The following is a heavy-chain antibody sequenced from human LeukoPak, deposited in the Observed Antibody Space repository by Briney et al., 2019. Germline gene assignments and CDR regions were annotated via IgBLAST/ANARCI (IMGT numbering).Heavy chain of an antibody. J-gene: IGHJ4*02. CDR1: DYTFTSSA. V-gene: IGHV1-18*01. Sequence: ASVKVSCKASDYTFTSSAISWVRQAPGQGLEWMAWISGYNGNTHFAQKFQDRVTLTTDTSTSTAYMELRSLRSDDTAVYYCARGARISSSWYSSVWGQGTLITVS. CDR2: ISGYNGNT. CDR3: ARGARISSSWYSSV. D-gene: IGHD2-2*01.